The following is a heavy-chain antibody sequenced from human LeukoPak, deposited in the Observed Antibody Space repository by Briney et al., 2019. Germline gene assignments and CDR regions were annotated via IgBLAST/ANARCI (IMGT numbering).Heavy chain of an antibody. CDR1: GYTFTSYG. V-gene: IGHV1-18*01. D-gene: IGHD6-13*01. CDR2: ISAYNGNT. J-gene: IGHJ4*02. Sequence: ASVKVSCKASGYTFTSYGISWVRQAPGQGLEWMGWISAYNGNTNYAQKLQGRVTMTTDTSTSTAYMELRSLRFDDTAVYYCARSIAAAVPFDYWGQGTLVTVSS. CDR3: ARSIAAAVPFDY.